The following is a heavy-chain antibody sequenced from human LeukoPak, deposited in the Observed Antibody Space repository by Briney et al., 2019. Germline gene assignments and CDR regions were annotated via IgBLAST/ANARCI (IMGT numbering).Heavy chain of an antibody. D-gene: IGHD1-26*01. J-gene: IGHJ6*02. Sequence: SQTLSLTCTVSGGSISSGDYYWSWIRQPPGKGLEWIGYIYYSGSTYYSPSLKSRVTISVDTSKNQFSLKLSSVTAADTAVYYCARFPPNSGSYRYGMDVWGQGTTVTVSS. CDR2: IYYSGST. V-gene: IGHV4-30-4*01. CDR3: ARFPPNSGSYRYGMDV. CDR1: GGSISSGDYY.